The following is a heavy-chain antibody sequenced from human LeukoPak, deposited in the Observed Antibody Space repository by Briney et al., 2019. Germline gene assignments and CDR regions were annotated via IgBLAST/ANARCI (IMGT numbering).Heavy chain of an antibody. CDR3: ARGKGGTTRN. Sequence: GGSLRLSCAASGFTLSSYWMSWVRQAPGKGLEGVANIKQDGSEKYYVDSVKGRFTISRDNAKNSLYLQMNSLRAEDTAVYYCARGKGGTTRNWGQGTLVTVSS. V-gene: IGHV3-7*01. CDR1: GFTLSSYW. J-gene: IGHJ4*02. CDR2: IKQDGSEK. D-gene: IGHD1-7*01.